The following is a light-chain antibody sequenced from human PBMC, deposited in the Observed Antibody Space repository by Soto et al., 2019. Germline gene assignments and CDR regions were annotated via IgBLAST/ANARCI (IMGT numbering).Light chain of an antibody. CDR2: LGS. V-gene: IGKV2-28*01. Sequence: DIVMTQSPLSLPVTPGEPASISCRSSQSLLHSNGYNYLDWYLQKPGQSPQLLIYLGSNRASGVXDRXSGSGSGTDFTLKISRVEAEDVGVYYCMQALQTPNTFGQGTRLEIK. CDR1: QSLLHSNGYNY. CDR3: MQALQTPNT. J-gene: IGKJ5*01.